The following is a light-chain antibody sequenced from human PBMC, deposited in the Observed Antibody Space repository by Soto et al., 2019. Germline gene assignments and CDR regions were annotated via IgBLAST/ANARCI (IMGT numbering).Light chain of an antibody. J-gene: IGLJ1*01. Sequence: QLVLTQPPSVSGAAGQRVTISCTGSRSNLGANYAVHWYQQLPGTAPKLLIYGNSNRPSGVPDRFSGSKSGTSASLAITGLQAEDEADYYCQSYDSSLSGYVFGTGTKPTVL. CDR2: GNS. CDR1: RSNLGANYA. CDR3: QSYDSSLSGYV. V-gene: IGLV1-40*01.